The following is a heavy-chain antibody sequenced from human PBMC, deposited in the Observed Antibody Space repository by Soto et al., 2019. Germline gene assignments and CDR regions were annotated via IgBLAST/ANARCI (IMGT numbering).Heavy chain of an antibody. CDR1: GYTFTGYY. Sequence: ASVKVSCKASGYTFTGYYMHWVRQAPGQGLEWMGWINPNSGGTNYAQKFQGWVTMTRDTSISTAYMELSRLRSDDTAVYYCARSGVASGRTKNYYGSGSPFDYWGQGTLVTVSS. V-gene: IGHV1-2*04. CDR3: ARSGVASGRTKNYYGSGSPFDY. J-gene: IGHJ4*02. D-gene: IGHD3-10*01. CDR2: INPNSGGT.